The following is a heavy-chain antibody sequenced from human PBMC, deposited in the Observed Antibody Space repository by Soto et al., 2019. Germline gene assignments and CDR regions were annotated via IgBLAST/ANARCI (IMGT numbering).Heavy chain of an antibody. CDR2: ISTHNGNT. CDR1: VFTSSG. CDR3: AREGILGLFDAYDL. D-gene: IGHD3-3*01. J-gene: IGHJ3*01. Sequence: ASVKVSCKASVFTSSGISWVRQAPGQRLEWMGWISTHNGNTIYAQKFQGRVIMTMDTSTTTVYMELRSLRPDDTAVYLCAREGILGLFDAYDLWGQGTMVTDSS. V-gene: IGHV1-18*04.